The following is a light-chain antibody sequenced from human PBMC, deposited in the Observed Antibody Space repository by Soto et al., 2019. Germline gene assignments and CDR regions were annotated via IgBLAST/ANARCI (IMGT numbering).Light chain of an antibody. V-gene: IGLV1-51*01. CDR2: DND. J-gene: IGLJ1*01. Sequence: QSVLTQRPSVSAAPGQKVTISCSGSSSNIGNNYVSWYQQVPGTAPKRLIFDNDRRPSGIPDRFSGSKSATSATLGIAGLQTGDEADYYCGTWDSSLSAYVFGTGTQLTVL. CDR3: GTWDSSLSAYV. CDR1: SSNIGNNY.